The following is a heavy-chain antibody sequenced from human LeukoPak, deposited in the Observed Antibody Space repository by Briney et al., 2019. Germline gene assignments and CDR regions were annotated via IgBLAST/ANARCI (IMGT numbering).Heavy chain of an antibody. Sequence: PGGSLRLSCAASGFTLSSYGMHWVRQAPGKGLEWVAVISYDGSNKYYADSVKSRFTISRDNSKNTLYLQMNSLRAEDTAVYYCAKGGYLGSGSYYHFDYWGQGTLVTVSS. J-gene: IGHJ4*02. CDR2: ISYDGSNK. V-gene: IGHV3-30*18. CDR3: AKGGYLGSGSYYHFDY. CDR1: GFTLSSYG. D-gene: IGHD3-10*01.